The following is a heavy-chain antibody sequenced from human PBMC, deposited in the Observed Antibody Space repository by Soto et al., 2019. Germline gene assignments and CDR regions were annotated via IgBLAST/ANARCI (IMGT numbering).Heavy chain of an antibody. J-gene: IGHJ4*02. V-gene: IGHV4-34*01. Sequence: SLTRSLTCAVYGGSFSGCYWSWNRQTPGKGLERIREINHSGSTNYNPSLKCRVTISVDTSKNHFSLKLSSVTAADTAVYYCARGPRYGHYQPLALPYFDYCGQGTLVTVSS. D-gene: IGHD1-20*01. CDR2: INHSGST. CDR3: ARGPRYGHYQPLALPYFDY. CDR1: GGSFSGCY.